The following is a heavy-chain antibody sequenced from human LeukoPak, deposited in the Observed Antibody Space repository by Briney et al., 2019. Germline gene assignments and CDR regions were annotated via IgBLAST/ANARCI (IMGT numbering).Heavy chain of an antibody. CDR1: GFTFSSYG. CDR3: AKGSGYCSSTSCSRYYFDY. D-gene: IGHD2-2*01. J-gene: IGHJ4*02. CDR2: IRYDGSNK. Sequence: GGSLRLSCAASGFTFSSYGMHWVRQAPGKGLEWVAFIRYDGSNKYYADSAKGRFTISRDNSKNTLYLQMNSLRAEDTAVYYCAKGSGYCSSTSCSRYYFDYWGQGTLVTVSS. V-gene: IGHV3-30*02.